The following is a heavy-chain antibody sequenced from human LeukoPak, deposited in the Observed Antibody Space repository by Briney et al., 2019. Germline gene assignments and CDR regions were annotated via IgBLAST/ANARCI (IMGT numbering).Heavy chain of an antibody. D-gene: IGHD2-2*02. CDR2: INQDGSDK. CDR1: GFSFSTYW. Sequence: PGGSLRLSCAASGFSFSTYWMSWVRQAPGKGLEWVANINQDGSDKNYLDSVKGRFTISRDNAQNSLYLHMNSLGAEDTAVFYCARGGYTFEIWGQGTMVTVSS. CDR3: ARGGYTFEI. V-gene: IGHV3-7*01. J-gene: IGHJ3*02.